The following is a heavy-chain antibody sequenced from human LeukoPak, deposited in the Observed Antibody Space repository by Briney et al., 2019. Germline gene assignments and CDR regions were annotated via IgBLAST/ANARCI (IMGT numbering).Heavy chain of an antibody. Sequence: SETLSLTCAVYGGSFSGYYWSWIRQPPGKGLEWIGEINHSGSTNYNPSLKSRVTISVDTSKNQFSLKLSSVTAADTAVYYCAREGPYYYDSSGYYSYWGQGTLVTVSS. CDR1: GGSFSGYY. D-gene: IGHD3-22*01. J-gene: IGHJ4*02. CDR2: INHSGST. CDR3: AREGPYYYDSSGYYSY. V-gene: IGHV4-34*01.